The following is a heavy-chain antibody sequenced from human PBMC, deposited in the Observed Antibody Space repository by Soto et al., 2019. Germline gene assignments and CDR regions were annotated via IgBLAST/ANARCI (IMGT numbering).Heavy chain of an antibody. J-gene: IGHJ4*02. Sequence: PVGSLRLSCADSGFTFSNYGMHWVRQAPGKGLEWVAAISYDGSNKYYADSVEGRFTISRDNSKSTVYLQMNSLRAEDTAIYYCAKDTYYYDSSGYYVFDYWGQGALVTVSS. D-gene: IGHD3-22*01. CDR3: AKDTYYYDSSGYYVFDY. CDR2: ISYDGSNK. V-gene: IGHV3-30*18. CDR1: GFTFSNYG.